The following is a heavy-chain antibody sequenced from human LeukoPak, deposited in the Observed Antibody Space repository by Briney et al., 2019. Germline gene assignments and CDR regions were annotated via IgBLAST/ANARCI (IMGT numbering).Heavy chain of an antibody. V-gene: IGHV1-18*01. Sequence: ASVKVSCKASGYTFTSYGISWVRQAPGQGLEWMGWISAYNGNTNYAQKLQGRVTMTTDTSTSTAYMELRSLRSDGTAVYYCARDGIAAVVNDAFDIWGQGTMVTVSS. CDR2: ISAYNGNT. D-gene: IGHD6-13*01. CDR3: ARDGIAAVVNDAFDI. CDR1: GYTFTSYG. J-gene: IGHJ3*02.